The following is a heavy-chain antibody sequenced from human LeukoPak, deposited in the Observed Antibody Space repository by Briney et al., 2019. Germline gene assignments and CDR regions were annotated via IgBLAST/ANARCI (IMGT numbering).Heavy chain of an antibody. CDR3: AKGGLTTPLHY. D-gene: IGHD1-14*01. CDR1: AFPFSTYV. Sequence: GGSLRLSCAASAFPFSTYVMSWVRQAPGGCLEWISSISVDGSRTYYTNSVKGRFTIFRDNPKNTLFLQVNSLRVEDTAVYYCAKGGLTTPLHYWGQGTLVTVSS. CDR2: ISVDGSRT. J-gene: IGHJ4*02. V-gene: IGHV3-23*01.